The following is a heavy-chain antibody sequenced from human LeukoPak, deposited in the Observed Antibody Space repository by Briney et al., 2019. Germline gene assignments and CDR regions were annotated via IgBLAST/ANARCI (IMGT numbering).Heavy chain of an antibody. D-gene: IGHD3-10*01. CDR3: ARGVNYHGSGSYLRDWFDP. V-gene: IGHV3-23*01. CDR2: ISDSGAGK. CDR1: GFTFNSYA. Sequence: GGSLRLSCAASGFTFNSYAMSWVRQAPGKGLEWVSGISDSGAGKYYADSVKGRFTISRDNAKNSLFLQVNSLRAEDTAVYYCARGVNYHGSGSYLRDWFDPWGQGTLVTVSS. J-gene: IGHJ5*02.